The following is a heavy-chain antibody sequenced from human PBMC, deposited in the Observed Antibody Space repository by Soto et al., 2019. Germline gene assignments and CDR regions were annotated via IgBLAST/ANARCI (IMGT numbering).Heavy chain of an antibody. Sequence: SETLSLTCTVSGGSISSYYGSWIRKPPGKGLEWIGYIYYSESTNYNPSLKSRVTISVDTSKNQFSLKLSSVTAADTAVYYCARHSSSHDFWSGYYYWFDPWGQGTLVTVSS. D-gene: IGHD3-3*01. CDR2: IYYSEST. CDR3: ARHSSSHDFWSGYYYWFDP. J-gene: IGHJ5*02. V-gene: IGHV4-59*08. CDR1: GGSISSYY.